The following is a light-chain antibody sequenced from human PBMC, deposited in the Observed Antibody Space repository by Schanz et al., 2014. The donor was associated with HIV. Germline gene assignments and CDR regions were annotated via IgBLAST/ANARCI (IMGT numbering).Light chain of an antibody. Sequence: EIVLTQSPGTLSLSPGEVGTLSCRASQSISTHLAWYQQKPGQAPRLLIYGASTRATGIPARFSGSGSGTEFTLTISSLQSEDFAVYYCQQYNNWPPLTFGGGTKVEMK. CDR1: QSISTH. CDR3: QQYNNWPPLT. J-gene: IGKJ4*01. V-gene: IGKV3-15*01. CDR2: GAS.